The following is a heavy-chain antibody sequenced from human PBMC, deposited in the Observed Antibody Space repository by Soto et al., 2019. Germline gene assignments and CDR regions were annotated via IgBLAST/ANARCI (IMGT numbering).Heavy chain of an antibody. D-gene: IGHD2-8*02. Sequence: LRLSFAASGFTFSSYEMNWVRQAPGKGLEWVSYISSNGSTIYYADSVKGRFTISRDNAKNSLYLQMNSLRAEDTAVYYCARGRNLVYYYYGMDVWGQGTTVTVS. V-gene: IGHV3-48*03. CDR1: GFTFSSYE. CDR2: ISSNGSTI. CDR3: ARGRNLVYYYYGMDV. J-gene: IGHJ6*02.